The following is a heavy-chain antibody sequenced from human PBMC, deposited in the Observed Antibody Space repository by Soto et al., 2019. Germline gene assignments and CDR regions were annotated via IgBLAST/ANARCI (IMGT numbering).Heavy chain of an antibody. J-gene: IGHJ4*02. D-gene: IGHD6-13*01. CDR1: GFNFASSW. CDR3: ARASREPAADK. CDR2: ISPEGASR. V-gene: IGHV3-7*03. Sequence: EVQVVESGGGLVQPGGSLRLSCVASGFNFASSWLNWVRQTPGKGLEWVANISPEGASRNYVDSARGRFTVSRDDAKRSLYLQMNSLRADDTALYYCARASREPAADKWGQGTLVTVSS.